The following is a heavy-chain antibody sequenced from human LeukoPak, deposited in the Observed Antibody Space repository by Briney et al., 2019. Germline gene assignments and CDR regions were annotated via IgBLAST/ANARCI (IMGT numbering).Heavy chain of an antibody. CDR1: GFTFSSYG. V-gene: IGHV3-23*01. CDR2: ISGSGGRT. CDR3: AKDSSGYGPYYFDY. D-gene: IGHD5-12*01. J-gene: IGHJ4*02. Sequence: GGSLRLSCAASGFTFSSYGMSWVCQAPGKGLEWVSAISGSGGRTYYADSVKGRFTISRDNSKNTLYLQMNSLRAEDTAVYYRAKDSSGYGPYYFDYWGQGTLVTVSS.